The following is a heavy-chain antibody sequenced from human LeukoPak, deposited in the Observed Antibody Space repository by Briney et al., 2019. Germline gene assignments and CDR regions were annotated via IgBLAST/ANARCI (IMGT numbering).Heavy chain of an antibody. CDR1: GYTFTSYG. CDR3: ARERMQESIGRQYFFDY. Sequence: GASVKVSCKASGYTFTSYGISWVRQAPGQGLEWMGWISAYNGNTNYAQKLQARVTMTRDTSRSTVYMELSSLGSEDTAAYYCARERMQESIGRQYFFDYWGQGTLVTVSS. V-gene: IGHV1-18*01. CDR2: ISAYNGNT. J-gene: IGHJ4*02. D-gene: IGHD2/OR15-2a*01.